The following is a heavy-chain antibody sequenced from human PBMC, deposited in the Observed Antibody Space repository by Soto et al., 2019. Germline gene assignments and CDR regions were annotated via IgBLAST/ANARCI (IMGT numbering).Heavy chain of an antibody. CDR1: GYSFSSYW. V-gene: IGHV5-10-1*01. CDR3: AIHGTDSYHSRRYGD. CDR2: IDPSDSYT. J-gene: IGHJ1*01. D-gene: IGHD3-22*01. Sequence: GESLKISCKGSGYSFSSYWISWVRQMPGKGLEWMGRIDPSDSYTNYSPSFQGHVTISADKSISTAYLQWRSLKASDTAMYYCAIHGTDSYHSRRYGDWGQGTLV.